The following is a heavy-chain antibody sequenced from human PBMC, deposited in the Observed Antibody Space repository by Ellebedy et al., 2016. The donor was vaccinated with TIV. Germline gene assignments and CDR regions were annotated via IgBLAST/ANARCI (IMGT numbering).Heavy chain of an antibody. Sequence: GESLKISCAASGFTFSTYAMHWVRQAPGKGLEWVAVISFDGTHKYYLDPVEGRFTISRDNSKNTLFLQMTSLRVEDTAVYYCARGSAYGAGSYYFDSWGQGILVTVSS. CDR1: GFTFSTYA. J-gene: IGHJ4*02. D-gene: IGHD3-10*01. V-gene: IGHV3-30*17. CDR2: ISFDGTHK. CDR3: ARGSAYGAGSYYFDS.